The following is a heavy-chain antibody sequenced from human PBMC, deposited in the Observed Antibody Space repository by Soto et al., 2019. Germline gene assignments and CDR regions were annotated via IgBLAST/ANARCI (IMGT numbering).Heavy chain of an antibody. D-gene: IGHD6-19*01. CDR2: IIPILGIA. V-gene: IGHV1-69*02. J-gene: IGHJ4*02. CDR1: GGTFSSYT. CDR3: GRGHGRIAAAGTPPRTLRQGSEYSRGWYGVGY. Sequence: QVQLVQSGAEVKKPGSSVKVSCKASGGTFSSYTISWVRQAPGQGLEWMGRIIPILGIANYAQKFQGRVTSNADKSKSTAYMELSSRSTEDTALYYGGRGHGRIAAAGTPPRTLRQGSEYSRGWYGVGYWGQGTLVTVSS.